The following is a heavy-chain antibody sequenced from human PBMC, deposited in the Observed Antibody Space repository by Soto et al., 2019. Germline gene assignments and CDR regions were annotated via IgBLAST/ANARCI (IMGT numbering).Heavy chain of an antibody. Sequence: QVHLVESGGGVVQPGGSLRLSCTASGFTFNKFGMHWVRQTPGKGLEWVAALSYDGNHDFYADSVRGRLIISRDNSKKTLFLQMNYLKPDDTAVYYCVKERAYFVTVPHATSGMDVWGPGTTVTVSS. D-gene: IGHD2-15*01. V-gene: IGHV3-30*18. CDR1: GFTFNKFG. CDR2: LSYDGNHD. CDR3: VKERAYFVTVPHATSGMDV. J-gene: IGHJ6*02.